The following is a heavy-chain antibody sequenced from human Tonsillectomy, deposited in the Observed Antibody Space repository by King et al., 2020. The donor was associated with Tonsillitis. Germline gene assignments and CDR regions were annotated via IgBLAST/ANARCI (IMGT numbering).Heavy chain of an antibody. CDR1: GGSISSYY. CDR3: ARESDYYDSSGYYLGYFDY. J-gene: IGHJ4*02. CDR2: IYYSGST. Sequence: QLQESGPGLVKPSETLSLTCTVSGGSISSYYWSWIRQPPGKGLEWIGYIYYSGSTNYNPSLKSRVTISVDTSKNQFSLKLSSVTAADTAVYYCARESDYYDSSGYYLGYFDYWGKGTLVTVSS. V-gene: IGHV4-59*01. D-gene: IGHD3-22*01.